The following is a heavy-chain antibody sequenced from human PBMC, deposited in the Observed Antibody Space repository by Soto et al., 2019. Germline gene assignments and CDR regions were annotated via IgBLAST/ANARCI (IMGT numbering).Heavy chain of an antibody. CDR1: GFTFSSYA. CDR2: ISGSGGST. D-gene: IGHD2-2*01. J-gene: IGHJ4*02. Sequence: GGSLRLSCAASGFTFSSYAMSWVSQAPGKGLEWVSAISGSGGSTYYADSVKGRFTISRDNSKNTLYLQMNSLRAEDTAVYYCAKAPGSVGYCSSTSCYAYFDYWGQGTLVTVSS. V-gene: IGHV3-23*01. CDR3: AKAPGSVGYCSSTSCYAYFDY.